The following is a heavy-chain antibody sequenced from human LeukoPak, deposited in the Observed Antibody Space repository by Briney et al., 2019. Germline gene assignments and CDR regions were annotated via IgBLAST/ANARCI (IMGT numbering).Heavy chain of an antibody. CDR3: ARLHSPYYSDSSGYHTFDY. J-gene: IGHJ4*02. D-gene: IGHD3-22*01. Sequence: GGSLRLSCAASGFTFRSYSMNWVRQAPGRGLEWVSYISSSSSNIYYADSVQGRFTISRDNAKNSLYLQMNSLRAEDTAVYYCARLHSPYYSDSSGYHTFDYWGQGTLVTVSS. CDR2: ISSSSSNI. CDR1: GFTFRSYS. V-gene: IGHV3-48*04.